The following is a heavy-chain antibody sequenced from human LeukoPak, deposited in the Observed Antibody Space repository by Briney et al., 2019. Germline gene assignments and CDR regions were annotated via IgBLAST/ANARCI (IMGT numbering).Heavy chain of an antibody. CDR3: ARDLAAAGFDY. V-gene: IGHV1-2*06. J-gene: IGHJ4*02. CDR2: INPNSGGT. D-gene: IGHD6-13*01. Sequence: ASVKVSCKASEYTFTDYAINWVRQAPGQGLEWMGRINPNSGGTNYAQKFQGRVTMTRDTSISTAYMELSRLRSDDTAVYYCARDLAAAGFDYWGQGTLVTVSS. CDR1: EYTFTDYA.